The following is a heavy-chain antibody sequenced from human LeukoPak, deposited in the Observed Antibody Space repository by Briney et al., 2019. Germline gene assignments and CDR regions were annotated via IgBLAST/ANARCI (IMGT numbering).Heavy chain of an antibody. CDR1: GFAFSSYA. Sequence: GGSLRLSCAASGFAFSSYAMSWVRQAPGKGLEWVSAISGSGGSTYYADSVKGRFTISRDNSKNTLYLQMNSLRGEERAVDYVTYDYGGYLTWVYWGQGTLVTVSS. D-gene: IGHD4-17*01. CDR3: TYDYGGYLTWVY. V-gene: IGHV3-23*01. CDR2: ISGSGGST. J-gene: IGHJ4*02.